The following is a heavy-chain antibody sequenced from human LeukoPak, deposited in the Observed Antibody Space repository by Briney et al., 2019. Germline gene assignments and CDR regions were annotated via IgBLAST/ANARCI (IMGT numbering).Heavy chain of an antibody. CDR2: IYSSGTT. CDR3: ARETYNDAWYGDL. J-gene: IGHJ5*02. D-gene: IGHD3-16*01. CDR1: GGSISSYT. V-gene: IGHV4-4*07. Sequence: SETLSLTCTVSGGSISSYTWSWTRQPAGMRLEWIGRIYSSGTTNYNPSFESRVTMSVDTSKNQSYLKLTSVTAADTAVYYCARETYNDAWYGDLWGQGSLVTVSS.